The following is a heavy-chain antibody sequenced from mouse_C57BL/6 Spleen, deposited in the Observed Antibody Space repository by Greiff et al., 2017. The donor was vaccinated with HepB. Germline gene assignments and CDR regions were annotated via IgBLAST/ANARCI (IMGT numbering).Heavy chain of an antibody. D-gene: IGHD1-1*01. V-gene: IGHV7-3*01. Sequence: EVHLVESGGGLVQPGGSLSLSCAASGFTFTDYYMSWVRQPPGKALEWLGFIRNKANGYTTEYSASVKGRFTISRDNSQSILYLQMNALRAEDSATYYCARYYYGSSYGYFDVWGTGTTGTVSS. J-gene: IGHJ1*03. CDR3: ARYYYGSSYGYFDV. CDR1: GFTFTDYY. CDR2: IRNKANGYTT.